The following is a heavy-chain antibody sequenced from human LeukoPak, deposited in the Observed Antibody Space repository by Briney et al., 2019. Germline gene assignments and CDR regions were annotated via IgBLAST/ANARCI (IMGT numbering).Heavy chain of an antibody. J-gene: IGHJ4*02. CDR2: INAGNGNT. Sequence: ASVKVSCKASGYTFTTYAMHWVRQAPGQRLEWMGWINAGNGNTKYSQEFQGRATITRDTSASTAYMELSSLRSEDMAVYYCARASDWNYGVYFDYWGQGTLVTVSS. V-gene: IGHV1-3*03. CDR1: GYTFTTYA. D-gene: IGHD1-7*01. CDR3: ARASDWNYGVYFDY.